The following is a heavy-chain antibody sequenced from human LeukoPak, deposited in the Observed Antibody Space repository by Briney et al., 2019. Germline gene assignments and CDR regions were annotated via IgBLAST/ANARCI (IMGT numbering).Heavy chain of an antibody. CDR1: GLIFSSYL. D-gene: IGHD3-16*01. CDR2: IKEDGSEK. Sequence: GGSLRLFCAASGLIFSSYLMSWVRQAAGKALECVADIKEDGSEKSYVDSVKGRFTISRDNAKNSLYLQMNSLRAEDTAVYYSVRLLPKYDYVGGSLDYWGQGTLVTVSS. V-gene: IGHV3-7*01. CDR3: VRLLPKYDYVGGSLDY. J-gene: IGHJ4*02.